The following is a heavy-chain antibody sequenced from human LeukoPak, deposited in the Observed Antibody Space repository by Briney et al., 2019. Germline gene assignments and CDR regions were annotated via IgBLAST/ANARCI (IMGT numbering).Heavy chain of an antibody. D-gene: IGHD3-3*01. CDR2: IYYSGST. Sequence: SETLSLTCTVSGGSISSYYWSWIRQPPGKGLEWIGYIYYSGSTNYNPSLKSRVTISVDTSKNQFSLKLSSVTAADTAVYYCARTYYDFWSGYPIPYYYGMDVWGQGTTVTVSS. J-gene: IGHJ6*02. V-gene: IGHV4-59*08. CDR3: ARTYYDFWSGYPIPYYYGMDV. CDR1: GGSISSYY.